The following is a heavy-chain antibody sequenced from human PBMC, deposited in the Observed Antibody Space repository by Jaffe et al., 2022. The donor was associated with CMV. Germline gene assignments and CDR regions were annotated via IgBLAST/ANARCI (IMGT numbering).Heavy chain of an antibody. V-gene: IGHV3-11*01. CDR2: ISLSGSAI. D-gene: IGHD6-6*01. CDR1: GFTFSDYY. J-gene: IGHJ6*02. Sequence: QVQLVESGGGLVKPGGSLRLSCAASGFTFSDYYMTWIRQAPGKGLEWVSFISLSGSAIYYADSVKGRFTISRDNAKNSLYLQMDRLRVEDTAVYYCAREPFFGIRPSYGMDVWGQGTTVTVSS. CDR3: AREPFFGIRPSYGMDV.